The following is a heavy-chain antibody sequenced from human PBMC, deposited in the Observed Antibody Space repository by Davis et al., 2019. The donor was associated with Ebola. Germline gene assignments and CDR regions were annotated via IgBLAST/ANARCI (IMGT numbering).Heavy chain of an antibody. J-gene: IGHJ6*03. Sequence: GGSLRLSCAASGFTFSDYYMSWIRQAPGKGLEWVSYISSSSSTIYYADSVKGRFTISRDNAKNSLYLQMNNLRDEDTAVYYCARDLRFGVVNYYYYMDVWGKGTTVTVSS. D-gene: IGHD3-3*01. CDR1: GFTFSDYY. V-gene: IGHV3-11*04. CDR3: ARDLRFGVVNYYYYMDV. CDR2: ISSSSSTI.